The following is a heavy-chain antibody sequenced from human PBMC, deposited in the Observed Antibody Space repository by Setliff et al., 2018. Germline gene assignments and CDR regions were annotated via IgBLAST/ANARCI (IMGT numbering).Heavy chain of an antibody. CDR1: GYTFTNYG. J-gene: IGHJ4*02. V-gene: IGHV1-18*01. Sequence: GASVKVSCKASGYTFTNYGVSWVRQAPGQGLEWMGWISGFNGNTKYAQKVQGRVSMTTDTSMSTAYMELRSLRSDDTAVYYCARHGDASFYYDILTGHSPPYYFDYWGQGTLVTVSS. CDR2: ISGFNGNT. D-gene: IGHD3-9*01. CDR3: ARHGDASFYYDILTGHSPPYYFDY.